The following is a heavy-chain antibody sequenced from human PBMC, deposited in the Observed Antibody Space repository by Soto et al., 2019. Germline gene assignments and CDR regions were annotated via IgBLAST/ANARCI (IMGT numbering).Heavy chain of an antibody. V-gene: IGHV3-21*01. J-gene: IGHJ2*01. Sequence: EVQLVESGGGLVKPGGSLRLSCAASGFTFSSYSMNWVRQAPGKGLEWVSSISSSSSYIYYADSVKGRFTNSRDNAKNALYLQMNSLRAEDTAVYYCARDLSLPVRDWYFDLWGRGTLVTVSS. D-gene: IGHD3-10*01. CDR3: ARDLSLPVRDWYFDL. CDR1: GFTFSSYS. CDR2: ISSSSSYI.